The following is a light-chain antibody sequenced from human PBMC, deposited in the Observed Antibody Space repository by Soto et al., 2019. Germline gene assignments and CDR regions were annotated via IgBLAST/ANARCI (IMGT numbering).Light chain of an antibody. CDR3: QQYGISPSYT. J-gene: IGKJ2*01. Sequence: EIVLTQSPGALSLSPGEGATLSCRASRSLSSSYVAWYQQKLGQPPRLLIYGASNRATGIPDRFSGSWSGTEFTLTISRLEPEDFAVYYCQQYGISPSYTFAQGTKVDIK. CDR2: GAS. CDR1: RSLSSSY. V-gene: IGKV3-20*01.